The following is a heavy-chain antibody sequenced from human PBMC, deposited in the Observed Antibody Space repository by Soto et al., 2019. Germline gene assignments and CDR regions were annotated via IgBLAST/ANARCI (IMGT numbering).Heavy chain of an antibody. V-gene: IGHV1-18*01. CDR1: GYTFVSYD. Sequence: QVQLVQSGAEVKKPGASVKVSCKASGYTFVSYDITWVRQAPGQGLEWMGWISPYTGNTHSATKVQGRLTMTTDTTTSTAYMDRRRLTCDDTAVYYCVMVENNVTPATEDVWGKGTTVTVSS. CDR2: ISPYTGNT. CDR3: VMVENNVTPATEDV. J-gene: IGHJ6*04. D-gene: IGHD1-20*01.